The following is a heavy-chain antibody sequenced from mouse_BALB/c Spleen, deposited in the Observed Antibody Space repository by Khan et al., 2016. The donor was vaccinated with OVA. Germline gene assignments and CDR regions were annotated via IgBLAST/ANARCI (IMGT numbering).Heavy chain of an antibody. V-gene: IGHV5-6*01. CDR1: GFTFSSYS. D-gene: IGHD1-3*01. Sequence: EVKLVESGGDLVKPGGSLKLSCAASGFTFSSYSMSWVRQTPDKRLEWVATISSGGDYTYYPDIVKGRFTISTDNAKNTLYLQMSSLKSEETAKYYCASQITCSFAYWGQGTLVTVSA. J-gene: IGHJ3*01. CDR2: ISSGGDYT. CDR3: ASQITCSFAY.